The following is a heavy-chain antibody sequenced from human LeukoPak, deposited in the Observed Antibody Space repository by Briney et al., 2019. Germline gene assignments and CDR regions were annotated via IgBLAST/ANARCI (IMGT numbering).Heavy chain of an antibody. D-gene: IGHD6-13*01. J-gene: IGHJ4*02. CDR3: ARDDVAAAGIDH. V-gene: IGHV3-33*01. Sequence: PGGSLRLSCAASGFTFSSHGMHWVRQAPGKGLEWVAVIWYDGSNKYYAESVKGRFTISRDNSKNTLFLQMNSLRAEDTAVYYCARDDVAAAGIDHWGQGTLVTVSS. CDR1: GFTFSSHG. CDR2: IWYDGSNK.